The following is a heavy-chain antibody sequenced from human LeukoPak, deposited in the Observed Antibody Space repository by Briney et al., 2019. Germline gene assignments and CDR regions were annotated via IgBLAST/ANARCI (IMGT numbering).Heavy chain of an antibody. Sequence: APVKVSCKASGYTFTTYDIHWVRQATGQGLEWMAWMNPNSGSTDHPQKFQGRLTITRNTSITTAYMELSSLTSEDTAVYYCARVGRNWGFDYWGQGTLVTISS. CDR3: ARVGRNWGFDY. CDR1: GYTFTTYD. V-gene: IGHV1-8*03. CDR2: MNPNSGST. D-gene: IGHD7-27*01. J-gene: IGHJ4*02.